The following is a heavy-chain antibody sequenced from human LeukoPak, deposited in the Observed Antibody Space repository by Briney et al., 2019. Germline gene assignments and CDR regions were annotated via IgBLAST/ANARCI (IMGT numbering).Heavy chain of an antibody. D-gene: IGHD3-22*01. CDR1: GGSISSYY. Sequence: SETLSLTCTVSGGSISSYYWSWLRHPPGKGLEWMGYIYYSGSTNYNPSLKSRVTISVDTSKNQFSLKLSSVTAADTAVYYCARAAPPTYYYDSSGYYYFDYWGQGTLVTVSS. CDR3: ARAAPPTYYYDSSGYYYFDY. V-gene: IGHV4-59*01. CDR2: IYYSGST. J-gene: IGHJ4*02.